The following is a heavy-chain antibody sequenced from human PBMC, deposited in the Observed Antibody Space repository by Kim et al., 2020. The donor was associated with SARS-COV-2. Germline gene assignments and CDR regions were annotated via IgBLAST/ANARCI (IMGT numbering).Heavy chain of an antibody. V-gene: IGHV1-3*01. CDR1: GYTFTSYS. CDR3: ARDGRSVDYYFDF. CDR2: INVFNGNT. Sequence: ASVKVSCKASGYTFTSYSIHWVRQAPGQRLEWMGWINVFNGNTKYSQKFQGRVTITRDTSASTIYMELSSLRSEDTAVYYCARDGRSVDYYFDFWGQGTLVTVSS. J-gene: IGHJ4*02.